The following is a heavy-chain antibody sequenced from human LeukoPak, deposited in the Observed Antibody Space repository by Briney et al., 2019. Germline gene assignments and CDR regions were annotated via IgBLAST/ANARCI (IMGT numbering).Heavy chain of an antibody. CDR2: IYTGGTT. Sequence: GGSLRLSCAASGFTVSGNYMSWVRQAPGKGLEWVSVIYTGGTTYYADSVKGRFTISRDNSKNTLYLQMNSLRADDTAVYYCARDPSRGLYYFDHWGQGTLVTVSS. CDR1: GFTVSGNY. V-gene: IGHV3-53*01. J-gene: IGHJ4*02. D-gene: IGHD3-10*01. CDR3: ARDPSRGLYYFDH.